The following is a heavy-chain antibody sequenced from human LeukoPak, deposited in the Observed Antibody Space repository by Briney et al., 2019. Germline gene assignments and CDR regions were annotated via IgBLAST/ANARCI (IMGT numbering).Heavy chain of an antibody. V-gene: IGHV4-61*02. CDR1: GGSISSDRYY. J-gene: IGHJ5*02. D-gene: IGHD1-1*01. Sequence: PSETLSLTCSVSGGSISSDRYYWSWIRQPAGKGLEWIGRIYSSGSTNYNPSLKSRVTMSVDTSKNQFSLKLSSVTAADTAVYYCARGTPGNWFDPWGQGTLVTVSS. CDR3: ARGTPGNWFDP. CDR2: IYSSGST.